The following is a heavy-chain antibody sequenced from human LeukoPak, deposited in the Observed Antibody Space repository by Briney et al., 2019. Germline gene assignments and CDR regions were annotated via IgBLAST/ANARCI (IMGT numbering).Heavy chain of an antibody. CDR1: GYSFTSYW. D-gene: IGHD2-2*02. V-gene: IGHV5-51*01. J-gene: IGHJ5*02. Sequence: GEPLKISCKGSGYSFTSYWIGWVRQMPGKGLEWMGIIYPGDSDTRYSPSFQGQVTISADKSISTAYLQWSSLKASDTAMYYCARLLGYCSSTSCYMNWFDPWGQGTLVTVSS. CDR3: ARLLGYCSSTSCYMNWFDP. CDR2: IYPGDSDT.